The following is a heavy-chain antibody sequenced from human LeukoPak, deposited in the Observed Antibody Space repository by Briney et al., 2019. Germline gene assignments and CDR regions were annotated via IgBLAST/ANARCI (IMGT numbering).Heavy chain of an antibody. D-gene: IGHD3-9*01. V-gene: IGHV4-34*01. CDR1: GGSFSGYY. CDR3: ARPSRRRHYDILTGYFLRCWYFDL. Sequence: PSETLSLTCAVYGGSFSGYYWSWIRQPPGKGLEWIGEINHSGSTNYNPSLKSRVTISVDTSKNQFSLKLSSVTAADTAVYYCARPSRRRHYDILTGYFLRCWYFDLWGRGTLVTVSS. CDR2: INHSGST. J-gene: IGHJ2*01.